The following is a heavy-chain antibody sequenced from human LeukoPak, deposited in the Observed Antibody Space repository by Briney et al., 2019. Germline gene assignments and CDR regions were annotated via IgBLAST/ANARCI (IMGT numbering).Heavy chain of an antibody. CDR2: ISGSGGST. D-gene: IGHD4-17*01. J-gene: IGHJ4*02. CDR1: GFTFSNYW. V-gene: IGHV3-23*01. CDR3: AKEGNGDYYFDY. Sequence: GGSLRLSCAASGFTFSNYWMFWVRQAPGKGLEWVSAISGSGGSTYYADAVKGRFTISRDNSKNTLYLQMNSLRAEDTAVYYCAKEGNGDYYFDYWGQGTLVTVSS.